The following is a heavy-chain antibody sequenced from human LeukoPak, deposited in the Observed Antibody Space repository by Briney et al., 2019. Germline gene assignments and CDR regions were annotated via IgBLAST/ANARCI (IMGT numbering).Heavy chain of an antibody. Sequence: GGSLRLSCAASGFTFSSYEMNWVRQAPGKGLEGVSYISSSGSTIYYADSVKGRFTISRDNAKNSLYLQMNSLRAEDTAVYYCASGARYDILTGYYYWGQGTLVTVSS. J-gene: IGHJ4*02. D-gene: IGHD3-9*01. CDR1: GFTFSSYE. CDR3: ASGARYDILTGYYY. V-gene: IGHV3-48*03. CDR2: ISSSGSTI.